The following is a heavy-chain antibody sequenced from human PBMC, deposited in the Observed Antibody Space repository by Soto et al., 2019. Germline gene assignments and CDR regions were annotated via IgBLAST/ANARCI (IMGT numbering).Heavy chain of an antibody. CDR2: IYYSGST. V-gene: IGHV4-31*03. CDR1: GGSISSGGYY. J-gene: IGHJ6*02. D-gene: IGHD4-17*01. Sequence: QVQLQESGPGLVKPSQTLSLTCTVSGGSISSGGYYWSWIRQHPGKGLEWIGYIYYSGSTYYNPSLKSRVTISVDTSKNQFSLKLSSVTAADTAVYDCARGRTVTYGMDVWGQGTTVTVSS. CDR3: ARGRTVTYGMDV.